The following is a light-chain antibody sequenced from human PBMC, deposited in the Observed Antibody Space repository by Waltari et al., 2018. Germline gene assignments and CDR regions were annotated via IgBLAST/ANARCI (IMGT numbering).Light chain of an antibody. Sequence: QSALTQPASVSGSPGQSITISCTGTSSDVGGYNYVSWYQQHPGKAPKLIIFDFSDRPSVVSSRFSGSKSGNTASLAISGLQAEDEADYYCSSYIGSSTLELFGGGTSLTVL. CDR1: SSDVGGYNY. CDR2: DFS. CDR3: SSYIGSSTLEL. J-gene: IGLJ2*01. V-gene: IGLV2-14*03.